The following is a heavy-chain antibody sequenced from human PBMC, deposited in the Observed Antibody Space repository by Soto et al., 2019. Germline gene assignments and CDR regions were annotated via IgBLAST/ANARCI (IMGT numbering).Heavy chain of an antibody. Sequence: QVQLQESGPGLVKPSETLSLTCTVSGGSISSYYWSWIRQPPGKGLEWIGYIYYSGSTNYNPSLXSXVXIXXDTSKNQFSLKLSSVTAADTAVYYSARRYGSCFDYWGQGTLVTVSS. V-gene: IGHV4-59*08. J-gene: IGHJ4*02. D-gene: IGHD5-18*01. CDR2: IYYSGST. CDR1: GGSISSYY. CDR3: ARRYGSCFDY.